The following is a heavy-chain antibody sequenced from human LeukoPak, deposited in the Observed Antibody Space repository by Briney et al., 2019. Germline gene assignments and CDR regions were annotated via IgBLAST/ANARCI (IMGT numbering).Heavy chain of an antibody. CDR2: IYTSGST. V-gene: IGHV4-61*02. D-gene: IGHD2-8*01. CDR3: ASHPGYCTNGVCRGWFDP. CDR1: GGSISSGSYY. J-gene: IGHJ5*02. Sequence: SQTLSLTCTVSGGSISSGSYYWSWIRQPAGKGLEWIGRIYTSGSTNYNPSLKSRVTISVDTSKNQFSLKLSSVTAADTAVYYCASHPGYCTNGVCRGWFDPWGQGTLVTVSS.